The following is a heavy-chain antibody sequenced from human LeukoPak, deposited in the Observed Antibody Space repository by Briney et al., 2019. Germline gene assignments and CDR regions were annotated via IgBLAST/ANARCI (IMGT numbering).Heavy chain of an antibody. V-gene: IGHV1-18*01. Sequence: ASVKVSCKASGYTFSNYVIAWVRQAPGQGLEWMGWISVYNGNAFYPQKLQGRVTMTTDTSTTTAYLELSNLRSDDTAIYFCARSEPEDWALDHWGRGTQVTAS. CDR2: ISVYNGNA. CDR1: GYTFSNYV. D-gene: IGHD1-14*01. J-gene: IGHJ4*02. CDR3: ARSEPEDWALDH.